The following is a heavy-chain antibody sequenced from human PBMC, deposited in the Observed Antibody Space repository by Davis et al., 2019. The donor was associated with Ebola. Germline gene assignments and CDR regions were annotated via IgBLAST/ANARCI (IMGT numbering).Heavy chain of an antibody. CDR3: AKDMGVGSSSPSGYYYYGMDV. V-gene: IGHV3-7*03. CDR2: IKQDGSEK. Sequence: GGSLRLSCAASGFTFSSYWMSWVRQAPGKGLEWVANIKQDGSEKYYVDSVKGRFTISRDNAKNSLYLQMNSLRAEDTALYYCAKDMGVGSSSPSGYYYYGMDVWGKGTTVTVSS. J-gene: IGHJ6*04. CDR1: GFTFSSYW. D-gene: IGHD6-6*01.